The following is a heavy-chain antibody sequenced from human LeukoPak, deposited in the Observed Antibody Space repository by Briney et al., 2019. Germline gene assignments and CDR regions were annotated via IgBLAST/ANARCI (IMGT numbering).Heavy chain of an antibody. Sequence: SETLSLTCTVSGASFSSGDQYWNWIRQRPGEGLEWIGSIHPSGTLYNNPSLESRVTISIDTSKNQFSLNLNSVTAADTAVYFCSRALDSRKRDYWGQGTLVTVSS. D-gene: IGHD3-22*01. CDR3: SRALDSRKRDY. CDR2: IHPSGTL. J-gene: IGHJ4*02. CDR1: GASFSSGDQY. V-gene: IGHV4-31*03.